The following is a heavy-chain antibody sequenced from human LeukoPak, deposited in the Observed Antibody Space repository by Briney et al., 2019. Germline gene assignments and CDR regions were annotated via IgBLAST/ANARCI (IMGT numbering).Heavy chain of an antibody. D-gene: IGHD4-17*01. CDR1: GITFSNYA. Sequence: PGGSLRLSCVASGITFSNYAVSWVRQAPEKGLDWVSVISGSAHKIRYADSVKGRFTISRDNAKNSLYLQMNSLRAEDTAVYYCARVIKTGYGDYPWGQGTLVTVSS. V-gene: IGHV3-21*01. J-gene: IGHJ4*02. CDR3: ARVIKTGYGDYP. CDR2: ISGSAHKI.